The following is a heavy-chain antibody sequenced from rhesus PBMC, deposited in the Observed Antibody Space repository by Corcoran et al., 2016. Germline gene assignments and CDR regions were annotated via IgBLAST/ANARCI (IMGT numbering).Heavy chain of an antibody. Sequence: QVTLKESGPALVKPTQTLTLTCTFSGFSISTHGIGLGWIRPPPGKALEWLALIYWDDDKYYSTSLKSRLTIAKDTSKNQVVFTMTNMDPVDTATYFCARRPHYGNFDYWGQGVLVIVSS. J-gene: IGHJ4*01. CDR2: IYWDDDK. CDR1: GFSISTHGIG. CDR3: ARRPHYGNFDY. D-gene: IGHD4-29*01. V-gene: IGHV2-174*01.